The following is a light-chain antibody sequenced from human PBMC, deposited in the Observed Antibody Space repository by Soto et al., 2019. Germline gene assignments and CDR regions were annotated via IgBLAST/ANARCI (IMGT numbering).Light chain of an antibody. Sequence: DIQMTQSPSTLSASVGDRVTITCRASQSINRRLAWYQQKPGKAPNLLIYATSRLQSGVPSRFSGSGSGTDFTLTISSLQPEDFATYFCQQTNSFPLTFGGGTKVDIK. CDR2: ATS. CDR3: QQTNSFPLT. J-gene: IGKJ4*01. V-gene: IGKV1-12*01. CDR1: QSINRR.